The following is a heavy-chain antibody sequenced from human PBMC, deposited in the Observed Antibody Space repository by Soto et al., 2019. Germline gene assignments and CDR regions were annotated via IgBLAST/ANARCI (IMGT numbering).Heavy chain of an antibody. CDR2: ISYDRSNK. V-gene: IGHV3-30-3*01. Sequence: SRIRSCEASGLTFSSYAMHWVRQAPGKGLEWVAVISYDRSNKYYADSVKGRFTSSRDNSKNTVYLQMNSLRVEETAVYDCSRVGGSTWHWGQGTLVTSSS. J-gene: IGHJ4*02. D-gene: IGHD1-26*01. CDR3: SRVGGSTWH. CDR1: GLTFSSYA.